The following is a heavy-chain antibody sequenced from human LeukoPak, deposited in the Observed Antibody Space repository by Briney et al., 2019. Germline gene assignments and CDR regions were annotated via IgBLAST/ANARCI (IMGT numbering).Heavy chain of an antibody. D-gene: IGHD4-17*01. CDR3: ARGDYGDYPDAFDI. CDR2: ISYDGSNK. V-gene: IGHV3-30-3*01. Sequence: GRSLRLSCAASGFTFSSYAMHWVRQAPGKGLEGVAVISYDGSNKYYADSVKGRFTISRDNSKNTLYLQMNSLRAEDTAVYYCARGDYGDYPDAFDIWGQGTMVTVSS. J-gene: IGHJ3*02. CDR1: GFTFSSYA.